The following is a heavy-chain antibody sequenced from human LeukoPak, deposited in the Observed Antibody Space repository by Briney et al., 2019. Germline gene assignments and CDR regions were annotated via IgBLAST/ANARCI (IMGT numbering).Heavy chain of an antibody. J-gene: IGHJ5*02. Sequence: GGSLRLSCAASGFTFSTYNMNWVRQAPGKGLEWVSYISSDNSTTYYADSVKGRFTVSRDNAKDSLYLQMNSLRAEDTAVYYCARQGYCSRGSCYWSGWFDPWGQGTLVTVSS. CDR1: GFTFSTYN. CDR3: ARQGYCSRGSCYWSGWFDP. CDR2: ISSDNSTT. V-gene: IGHV3-48*04. D-gene: IGHD2-15*01.